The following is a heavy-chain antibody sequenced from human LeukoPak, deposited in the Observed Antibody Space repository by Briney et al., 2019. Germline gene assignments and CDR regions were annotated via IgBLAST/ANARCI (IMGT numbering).Heavy chain of an antibody. Sequence: GGSLRLSCAASGFTFSSYWMSWVRQAPGKGLEWVANIKQDGSEKYYVDSVKGRFTISRDNSKNALYLQMNSLRAEDTAVYYCAKPRFPLFFYGGNSNYFDYWGQGTLVTVSS. D-gene: IGHD4-23*01. J-gene: IGHJ4*02. CDR2: IKQDGSEK. CDR1: GFTFSSYW. CDR3: AKPRFPLFFYGGNSNYFDY. V-gene: IGHV3-7*03.